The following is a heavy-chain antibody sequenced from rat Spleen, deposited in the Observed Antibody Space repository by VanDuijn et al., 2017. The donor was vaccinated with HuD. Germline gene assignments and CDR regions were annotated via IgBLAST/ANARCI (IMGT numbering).Heavy chain of an antibody. CDR1: GFTYSNYV. CDR2: ISTGGDNT. Sequence: EVQLVESGGGLVQPGRSLKLSCAASGFTYSNYVMAWVSQAPTKGLEWVASISTGGDNTYYRDSVKGRFTISRDNAKSTLYLQLDSLRSEDTATYYCTTDTFYDGTYYPGGFDYWGQGVMVTVSS. J-gene: IGHJ2*01. V-gene: IGHV5-27*01. D-gene: IGHD1-12*02. CDR3: TTDTFYDGTYYPGGFDY.